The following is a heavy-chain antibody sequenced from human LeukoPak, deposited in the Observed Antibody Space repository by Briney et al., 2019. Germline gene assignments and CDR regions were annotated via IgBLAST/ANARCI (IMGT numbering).Heavy chain of an antibody. J-gene: IGHJ3*02. CDR1: GYTFTGYY. CDR3: AMGLRDSSGRIYAFDI. Sequence: GASVKVSCKASGYTFTGYYIHWVRQAPGQGLEWMGWINPNSGGTNYAQKFKGRITMTRDTSISTVYMELSRLRSDDTAVYYCAMGLRDSSGRIYAFDIWGQGTMVTVSS. D-gene: IGHD3-22*01. CDR2: INPNSGGT. V-gene: IGHV1-2*02.